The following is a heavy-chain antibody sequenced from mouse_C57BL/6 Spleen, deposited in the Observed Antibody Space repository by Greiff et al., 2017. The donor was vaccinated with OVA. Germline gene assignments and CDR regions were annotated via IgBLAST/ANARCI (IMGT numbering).Heavy chain of an antibody. CDR2: ISSGSSTI. CDR1: GFTFSDYG. Sequence: DVKLVESGGGLVKPGGSLKLSCAASGFTFSDYGMHWVRQAPEKGLEWVAYISSGSSTIYYADTVKGRFTISRDNAKNTLFLQMTSLRSEDTAMYYCARVDGYYGYFDVWGTGTTVTVSS. V-gene: IGHV5-17*01. J-gene: IGHJ1*03. CDR3: ARVDGYYGYFDV. D-gene: IGHD2-3*01.